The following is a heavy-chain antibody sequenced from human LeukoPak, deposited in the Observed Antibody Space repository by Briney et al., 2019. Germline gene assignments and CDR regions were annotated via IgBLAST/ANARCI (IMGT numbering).Heavy chain of an antibody. V-gene: IGHV3-11*04. D-gene: IGHD1-26*01. Sequence: GGSLRLSCAASGFTFSDYYMSWIHQAPGKGLEWVSYISSSGSTIYYADSVKGRFTISRDNAKNSLYLQMNSLRAEDTAVYYCARERSGSYFAFDIWGQGTMVTVSS. CDR1: GFTFSDYY. CDR3: ARERSGSYFAFDI. J-gene: IGHJ3*02. CDR2: ISSSGSTI.